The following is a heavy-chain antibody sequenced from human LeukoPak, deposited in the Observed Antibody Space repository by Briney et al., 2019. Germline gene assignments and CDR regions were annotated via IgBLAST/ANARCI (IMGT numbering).Heavy chain of an antibody. D-gene: IGHD6-13*01. CDR2: IYYSGST. V-gene: IGHV4-59*12. CDR1: GGSISSYY. J-gene: IGHJ4*02. Sequence: SETLSLTCTVSGGSISSYYWSWIRQPPGKGPEWIGYIYYSGSTNYNPSLKSRVTISVDTSKNQFSLKLSSVTAADTAVYYCARTLAAAASYWGQGTLVTVSS. CDR3: ARTLAAAASY.